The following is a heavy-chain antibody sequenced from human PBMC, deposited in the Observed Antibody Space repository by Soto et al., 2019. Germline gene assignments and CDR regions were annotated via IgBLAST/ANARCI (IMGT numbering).Heavy chain of an antibody. V-gene: IGHV4-59*08. CDR3: ARPSAGHGDDHVY. CDR2: IYHTGTT. J-gene: IGHJ4*02. D-gene: IGHD4-17*01. Sequence: QVQLEESGPGLVKPSETLSLTCTVSGGSISRYYWSWIRQSPGKGLEWIGYIYHTGTTDYNPSLKGRVTTSVDTSKKQFSLRLRSLSAADTAIYYCARPSAGHGDDHVYWGQGTLVTVSS. CDR1: GGSISRYY.